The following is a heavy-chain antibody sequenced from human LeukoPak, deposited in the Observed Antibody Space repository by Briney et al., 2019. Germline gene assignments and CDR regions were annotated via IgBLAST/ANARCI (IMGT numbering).Heavy chain of an antibody. Sequence: GGSLRLSCAASGFTLSSYGMHWVRQAPGKGLEWVAFIRYDGSNKYYADSVKGRFTISRDNSKNTLYLQMNSLRAEDTAVYYCAKEYGETNWFDPWGQGTLVTVSS. J-gene: IGHJ5*02. CDR2: IRYDGSNK. D-gene: IGHD4-17*01. CDR1: GFTLSSYG. V-gene: IGHV3-30*02. CDR3: AKEYGETNWFDP.